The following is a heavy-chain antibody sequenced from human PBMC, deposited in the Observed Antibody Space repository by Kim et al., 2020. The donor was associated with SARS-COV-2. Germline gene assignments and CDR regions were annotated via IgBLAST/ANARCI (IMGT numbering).Heavy chain of an antibody. V-gene: IGHV3-33*01. CDR2: IWYDGSNK. Sequence: GGSLRLSCAASGFTFSSYGMHWVRQAPGKGLEWVAVIWYDGSNKYYADSVKGRFTISRDNSKNTLYLQMNSLRAEDTAVYYCARDGAYAVAARLRYWGQGTLVTVSS. CDR1: GFTFSSYG. D-gene: IGHD6-6*01. CDR3: ARDGAYAVAARLRY. J-gene: IGHJ4*02.